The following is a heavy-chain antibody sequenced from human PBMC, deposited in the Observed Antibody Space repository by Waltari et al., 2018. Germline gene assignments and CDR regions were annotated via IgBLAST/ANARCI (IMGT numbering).Heavy chain of an antibody. D-gene: IGHD2-2*01. Sequence: EVQLLESGGGLVQPGGSLRLSCAASGFTFSSYAMSWVRQAPGKGLEWVSAISGSGGSTYYSDSVKGRFTISRDNSKNTLYLQMNSLRAEDTAVYYCAKAPILGYCSSTSCFDLYFDYWGQGTLVTVSS. V-gene: IGHV3-23*01. CDR2: ISGSGGST. J-gene: IGHJ4*02. CDR1: GFTFSSYA. CDR3: AKAPILGYCSSTSCFDLYFDY.